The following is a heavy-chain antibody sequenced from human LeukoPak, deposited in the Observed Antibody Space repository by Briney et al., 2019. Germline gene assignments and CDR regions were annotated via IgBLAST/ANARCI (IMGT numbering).Heavy chain of an antibody. Sequence: GGSLRLSCAASGFTFSTYWINWVRQAPGKGLEWVANINQDGRETYYVDSVKGRFTISRDNAKNSLYLQMNSLRAEDTAVYFCARGTSDSRVTPTRYWGQGTVVTVSS. D-gene: IGHD3-22*01. CDR1: GFTFSTYW. V-gene: IGHV3-7*01. CDR3: ARGTSDSRVTPTRY. J-gene: IGHJ4*02. CDR2: INQDGRET.